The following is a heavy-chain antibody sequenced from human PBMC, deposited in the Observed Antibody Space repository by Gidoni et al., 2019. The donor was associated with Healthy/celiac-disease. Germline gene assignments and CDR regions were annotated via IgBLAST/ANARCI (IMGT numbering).Heavy chain of an antibody. Sequence: GTELEWVSGISWNSGSIGYADSVKGRFTISRDNAKNSLYLQMNSLRAEDTALYYRAKESIAARGLGYFDYWGQGTLVTVSS. J-gene: IGHJ4*02. CDR2: ISWNSGSI. CDR3: AKESIAARGLGYFDY. D-gene: IGHD6-6*01. V-gene: IGHV3-9*01.